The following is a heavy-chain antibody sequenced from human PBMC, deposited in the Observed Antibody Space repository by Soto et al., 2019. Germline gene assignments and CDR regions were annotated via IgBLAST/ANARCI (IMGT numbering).Heavy chain of an antibody. D-gene: IGHD6-6*01. J-gene: IGHJ6*02. CDR1: GFTFSSYA. CDR3: AKAGSSSGINYYYGMDV. CDR2: ISGSGGST. Sequence: GGSLRLSCAASGFTFSSYAMSWVRQAPGKGLEWVPAISGSGGSTYYADSVKGRFTISRDNSKNTLYLQMNSLRAEDTAVYYCAKAGSSSGINYYYGMDVWGQGTTVTVSS. V-gene: IGHV3-23*01.